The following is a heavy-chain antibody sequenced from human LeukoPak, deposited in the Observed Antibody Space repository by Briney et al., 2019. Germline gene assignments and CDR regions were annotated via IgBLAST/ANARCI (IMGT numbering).Heavy chain of an antibody. CDR2: IYYSGST. Sequence: PSETLSLTCTVSGASISSYYWSWIRQPPGKGLEWIGDIYYSGSTNYNPSLKSRVTISVDTSKNQFSLKLSSVITADTAVYYCARHVESSGFLGAYYFDYWGQGVPVTVSS. D-gene: IGHD3-22*01. CDR1: GASISSYY. J-gene: IGHJ4*02. V-gene: IGHV4-59*08. CDR3: ARHVESSGFLGAYYFDY.